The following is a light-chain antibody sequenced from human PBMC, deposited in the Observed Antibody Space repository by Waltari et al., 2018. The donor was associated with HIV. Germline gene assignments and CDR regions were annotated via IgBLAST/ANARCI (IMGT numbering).Light chain of an antibody. Sequence: QSALTQPPSASGSPGQSVTISCTGTSSDVGGYNYVSWYQQHPGKAPKVMIYEVSKRPSGSPYRFSGSKSGNTASLTVSGLQAEDEADYYCSSYAGSHNFVVFGGGTKLTVL. J-gene: IGLJ2*01. CDR1: SSDVGGYNY. CDR2: EVS. CDR3: SSYAGSHNFVV. V-gene: IGLV2-8*01.